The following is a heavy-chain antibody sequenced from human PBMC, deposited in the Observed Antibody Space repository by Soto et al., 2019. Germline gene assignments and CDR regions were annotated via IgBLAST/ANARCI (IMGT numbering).Heavy chain of an antibody. CDR2: IYKSATT. CDR1: GDSISTVDYF. J-gene: IGHJ5*01. V-gene: IGHV4-30-4*02. Sequence: SDTLSLTCSVSGDSISTVDYFWAWVRQPPGQALEYIGYIYKSATTYYNPSFEGRVAISLDTSKSQFSLNVTSLTAADTAVYFCARGRYCLTGRCFPNWFDSWGQGTLVTVSS. CDR3: ARGRYCLTGRCFPNWFDS. D-gene: IGHD2-15*01.